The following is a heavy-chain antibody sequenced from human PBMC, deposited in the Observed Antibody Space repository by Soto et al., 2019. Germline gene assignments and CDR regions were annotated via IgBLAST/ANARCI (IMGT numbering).Heavy chain of an antibody. J-gene: IGHJ3*02. CDR3: ARGLGSSGWYYPWDAIDI. CDR2: IKQDGNEK. D-gene: IGHD6-19*01. V-gene: IGHV3-7*01. CDR1: GFTFSDYW. Sequence: PGGSLRLSCAVSGFTFSDYWMSWVRQAPGKGLEWVANIKQDGNEKYYVDSVKGRFAISRDNAKNSLYLQMNSLRAEDTAVYYCARGLGSSGWYYPWDAIDISGQGTMVT.